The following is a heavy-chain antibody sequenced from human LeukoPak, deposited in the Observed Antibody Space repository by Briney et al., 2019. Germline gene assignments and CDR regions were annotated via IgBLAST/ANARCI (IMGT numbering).Heavy chain of an antibody. Sequence: GGSREPSCAASGSTSSSYGMHGVRQLPGKGWEGVAVIWYDGSNKYYADSVKGRFTISRDNSKNTLYLQMNSLRAEDTAVYYCARKVTASGMDVWGQGTTVTVSS. CDR2: IWYDGSNK. J-gene: IGHJ6*02. D-gene: IGHD2-21*02. V-gene: IGHV3-33*01. CDR3: ARKVTASGMDV. CDR1: GSTSSSYG.